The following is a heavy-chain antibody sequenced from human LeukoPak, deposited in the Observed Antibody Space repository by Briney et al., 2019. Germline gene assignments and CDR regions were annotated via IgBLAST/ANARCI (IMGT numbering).Heavy chain of an antibody. D-gene: IGHD3-16*01. CDR3: ARNTGWGTYNWFDP. CDR1: GFTFSSYS. Sequence: GGSLRLSCAASGFTFSSYSMNWVRQAPGKGLEWVSSISSSSSYIYYADSVKGRFTISRDNAKNSLYLQMNSLRAEDTAVYYCARNTGWGTYNWFDPWGQGTLVTVSS. CDR2: ISSSSSYI. V-gene: IGHV3-21*01. J-gene: IGHJ5*02.